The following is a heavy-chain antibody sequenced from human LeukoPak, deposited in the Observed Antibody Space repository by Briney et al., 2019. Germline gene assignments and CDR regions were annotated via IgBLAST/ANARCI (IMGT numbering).Heavy chain of an antibody. V-gene: IGHV4-34*01. CDR2: INHSGST. CDR1: GGSFSGYY. D-gene: IGHD2-2*01. Sequence: SETLSLTCAVYGGSFSGYYWSWIRQPPGKGLEWIGEINHSGSTNYNPSLKSRLTRSVGTSTNQFSLKLRSVTAADTAVYYCARDGTDIVVVPAATYYYYYYMDVWGKGTTVTVSS. CDR3: ARDGTDIVVVPAATYYYYYYMDV. J-gene: IGHJ6*03.